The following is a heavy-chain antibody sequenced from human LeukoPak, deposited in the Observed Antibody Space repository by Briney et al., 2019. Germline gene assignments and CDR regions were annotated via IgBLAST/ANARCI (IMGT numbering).Heavy chain of an antibody. J-gene: IGHJ6*02. Sequence: PGRSLTLSCEASGFAFNTYGIHWVRQAPGKGLEWLALIWSDGDKTYYADSVKGRFTISGDTSRRTVSLQMSSLRAEDTALYFCARGKMRFLGYHDYYYGMDVWGQGTTVTVSS. CDR1: GFAFNTYG. D-gene: IGHD3-3*01. CDR2: IWSDGDKT. V-gene: IGHV3-33*03. CDR3: ARGKMRFLGYHDYYYGMDV.